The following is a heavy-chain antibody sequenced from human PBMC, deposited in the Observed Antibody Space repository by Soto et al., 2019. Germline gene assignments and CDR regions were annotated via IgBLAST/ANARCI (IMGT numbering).Heavy chain of an antibody. CDR1: GGSISSGGYY. Sequence: QVQLQESGPGLVKPSQTLSLTCTVSGGSISSGGYYWSWIRQHPGKGLEWIGYIYYSGSTFYNPSLKSRVTISVDTSKNQFSLKLSSVTAADTAVSHCTRGLGYGDYVATYYFDYWGQGTLVTVSS. CDR3: TRGLGYGDYVATYYFDY. V-gene: IGHV4-31*03. D-gene: IGHD4-17*01. J-gene: IGHJ4*02. CDR2: IYYSGST.